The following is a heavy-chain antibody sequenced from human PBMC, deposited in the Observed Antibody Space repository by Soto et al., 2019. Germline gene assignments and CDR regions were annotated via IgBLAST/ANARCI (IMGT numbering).Heavy chain of an antibody. CDR1: GFTFSSYW. J-gene: IGHJ6*02. V-gene: IGHV3-7*01. Sequence: SGFTFSSYWMSWVRQAPGKGLEWVANIKQDGSEKYYVDSVKDRITISRDYAKNSLYLQMNSLRAEDTAVYYCARFYYDSSGYLPSPYYYYYGMDVWGQGTTVTVSS. CDR2: IKQDGSEK. CDR3: ARFYYDSSGYLPSPYYYYYGMDV. D-gene: IGHD3-22*01.